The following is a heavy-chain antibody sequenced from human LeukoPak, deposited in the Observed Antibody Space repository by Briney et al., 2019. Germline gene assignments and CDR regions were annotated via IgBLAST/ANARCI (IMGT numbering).Heavy chain of an antibody. CDR3: ARESTVIYSNFDY. J-gene: IGHJ4*02. CDR2: ISSSSSYI. CDR1: GFTFSSYV. Sequence: GGSLRLSCAGSGFTFSSYVMHWVRQAPGKGLEWVSSISSSSSYIYYADSVKGRFTISRDNAKNSLYLQMNSMRAEDTAVYYCARESTVIYSNFDYWGQGTLVTVSS. V-gene: IGHV3-21*01. D-gene: IGHD4-17*01.